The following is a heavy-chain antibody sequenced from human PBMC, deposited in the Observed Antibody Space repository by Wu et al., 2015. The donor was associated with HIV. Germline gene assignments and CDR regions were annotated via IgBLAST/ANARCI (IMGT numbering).Heavy chain of an antibody. CDR3: ARELEDPTIMVRAGFDP. CDR1: GAGFTSYA. D-gene: IGHD3-10*01. J-gene: IGHJ5*02. V-gene: IGHV1-69*05. Sequence: QAQLVQSGAEVKRPGSSVKITCKASGAGFTSYAVSWVRQAPGQGLEWMGGINPLFGTTNYAQKFQGRVAITSDVYTSTVYLELSSLRSEDTAIYYCARELEDPTIMVRAGFDPWGQGTLVTVSS. CDR2: INPLFGTT.